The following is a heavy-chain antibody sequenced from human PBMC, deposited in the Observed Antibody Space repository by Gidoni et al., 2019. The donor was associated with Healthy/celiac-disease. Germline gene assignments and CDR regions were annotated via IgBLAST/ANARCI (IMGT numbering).Heavy chain of an antibody. CDR1: GVTVSSNY. V-gene: IGHV3-66*01. CDR3: ASGGEDWSGYARYYYYGMDV. J-gene: IGHJ6*02. CDR2: IYSGGST. Sequence: EVQLVESGGGLVQPGGALRLSCAASGVTVSSNYMSWVRQAPGKGLEWVSVIYSGGSTYYADSVKGRFTISRDNSKNTLYLQMNSLRAEDTAVYYCASGGEDWSGYARYYYYGMDVWGQGTTVTVSS. D-gene: IGHD3-3*01.